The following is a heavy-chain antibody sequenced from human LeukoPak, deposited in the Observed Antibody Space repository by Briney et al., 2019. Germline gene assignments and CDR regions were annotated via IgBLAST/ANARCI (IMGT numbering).Heavy chain of an antibody. V-gene: IGHV3-11*01. CDR2: ITFSGRTI. D-gene: IGHD3-10*01. Sequence: GGSLRLSCAASGFSFSDYHMIWIRQPPGKGLEWVSYITFSGRTIHYADSVKGRFTISRDNARSSLYLQMNSLRAEDAAVYYCAKVGLWFGELRSFDIWGQGTMVTVST. J-gene: IGHJ3*02. CDR3: AKVGLWFGELRSFDI. CDR1: GFSFSDYH.